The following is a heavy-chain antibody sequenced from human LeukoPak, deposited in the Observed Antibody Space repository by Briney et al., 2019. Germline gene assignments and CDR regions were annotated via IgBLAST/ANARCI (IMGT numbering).Heavy chain of an antibody. J-gene: IGHJ4*02. CDR1: GFTFSSYS. Sequence: GGSLRLSCAASGFTFSSYSMNWVRQAPGKGLEWVSSISSSSSYIYYADSVKGRFTISRDNSKNTLYLQMNNLRAEDTAVYYCARDRLYYFDYWGQGTLVTVSS. CDR2: ISSSSSYI. D-gene: IGHD6-25*01. V-gene: IGHV3-21*04. CDR3: ARDRLYYFDY.